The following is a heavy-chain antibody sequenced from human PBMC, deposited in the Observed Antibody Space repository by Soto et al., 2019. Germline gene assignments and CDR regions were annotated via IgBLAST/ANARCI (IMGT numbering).Heavy chain of an antibody. CDR1: GGSISSSNW. Sequence: SETLSLTCAVSGGSISSSNWWSWVRQPPGKGLEWIGEIYHSGSTNYNPSLKSRVTISVDKSKNQFSLKLSSVTAADTAVYYCARADTYYYDSSGYYSGFDPWGQGTLVTVSS. CDR2: IYHSGST. D-gene: IGHD3-22*01. V-gene: IGHV4-4*02. J-gene: IGHJ5*02. CDR3: ARADTYYYDSSGYYSGFDP.